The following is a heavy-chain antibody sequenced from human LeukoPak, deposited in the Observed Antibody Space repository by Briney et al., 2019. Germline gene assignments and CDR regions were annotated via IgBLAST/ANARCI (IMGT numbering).Heavy chain of an antibody. CDR3: AKSMVRGVIKTN. Sequence: GGSLRLSCAASGFTFSSYWMGWVRQAPGKGLEWVANIKQDGSEKYYVDSVKGRFTISRDNAKNSLYLQMNSLRAEDTAVYYCAKSMVRGVIKTNWGQGTLVTVSS. J-gene: IGHJ4*02. CDR2: IKQDGSEK. CDR1: GFTFSSYW. D-gene: IGHD3-10*01. V-gene: IGHV3-7*03.